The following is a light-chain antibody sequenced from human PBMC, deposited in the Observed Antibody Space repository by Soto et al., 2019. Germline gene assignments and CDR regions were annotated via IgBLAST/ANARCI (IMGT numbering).Light chain of an antibody. V-gene: IGLV2-14*01. CDR3: SSYTSSITVV. CDR1: SSDVGGYNF. CDR2: EVS. Sequence: QSALTQPASVSGSPGQSITISCTGTSSDVGGYNFVAWYQQHPGKAPKLMIYEVSNRPSGVSNRFSGSKSGNTASLTISWLQAEDEADYYCSSYTSSITVVFGGGTKLTVL. J-gene: IGLJ2*01.